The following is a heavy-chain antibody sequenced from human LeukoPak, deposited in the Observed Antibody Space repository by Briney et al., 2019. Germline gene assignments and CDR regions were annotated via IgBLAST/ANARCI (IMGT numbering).Heavy chain of an antibody. CDR3: ARVGEVSFYYYYGMDV. Sequence: SEPLSLTRTVSGGSISSYYWSWIRQPPGKGLEWIGYIYYSGSTNYNPSLKSRVTISVDTSKNQFSLKLSSVTAADTAVYYCARVGEVSFYYYYGMDVWGKGTTVTVSS. J-gene: IGHJ6*04. V-gene: IGHV4-59*01. CDR2: IYYSGST. CDR1: GGSISSYY.